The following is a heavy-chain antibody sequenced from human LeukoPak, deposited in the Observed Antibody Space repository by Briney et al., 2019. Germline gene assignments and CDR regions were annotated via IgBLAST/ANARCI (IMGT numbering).Heavy chain of an antibody. CDR2: INPNSGGT. CDR3: AREMGGYYDSSGYYYGY. CDR1: GYTLTGYY. D-gene: IGHD3-22*01. V-gene: IGHV1-2*04. Sequence: ASVKVSCKASGYTLTGYYMHWVRQAPGQGLEWTGSINPNSGGTNYAQKFQGWVTMTRDTSISTAYMELSRLRSDDTAVYYCAREMGGYYDSSGYYYGYWGQGTLVTVSS. J-gene: IGHJ4*02.